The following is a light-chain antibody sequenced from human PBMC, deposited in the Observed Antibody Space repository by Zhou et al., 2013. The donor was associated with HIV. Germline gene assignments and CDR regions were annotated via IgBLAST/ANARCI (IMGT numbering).Light chain of an antibody. Sequence: IRITQSPSSLSASVGDRVTITCRASQDITNSVNWYQQKPGKAPKLLVYDASILESGGPSRFSASGSGTHFTFTINSLQPEDIATYYCQQFDNSPVFTFGPGTKVDIK. CDR1: QDITNS. CDR3: QQFDNSPVFT. V-gene: IGKV1-33*01. CDR2: DAS. J-gene: IGKJ3*01.